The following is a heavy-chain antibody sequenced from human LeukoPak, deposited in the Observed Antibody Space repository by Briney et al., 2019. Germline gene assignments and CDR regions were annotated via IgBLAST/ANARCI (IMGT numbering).Heavy chain of an antibody. CDR2: IIPILGIA. D-gene: IGHD3-22*01. Sequence: ASVKVSCKASGGTFSSYAISWVRQAPGQGLEWMGRIIPILGIANYAQKFQGRVTITADKSTSTAYMELSSLRSEDTAVYYCARDLPGYYYDSSGPIFDYWGQGTPVTVSS. CDR1: GGTFSSYA. J-gene: IGHJ4*02. V-gene: IGHV1-69*04. CDR3: ARDLPGYYYDSSGPIFDY.